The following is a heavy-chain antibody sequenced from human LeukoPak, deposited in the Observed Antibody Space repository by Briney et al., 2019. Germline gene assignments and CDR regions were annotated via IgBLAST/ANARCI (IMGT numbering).Heavy chain of an antibody. V-gene: IGHV1-69*05. Sequence: SVKVSCKASGGTFSSYAISWVRQAPGQGLEWMGGIIPIFGTANYAQKFQGRVTITRNTSISTAYMELSSLRSEDTAVYYCARGLFGLLWFGESVFDYWGQGTLVTVSS. CDR2: IIPIFGTA. J-gene: IGHJ4*02. D-gene: IGHD3-10*01. CDR1: GGTFSSYA. CDR3: ARGLFGLLWFGESVFDY.